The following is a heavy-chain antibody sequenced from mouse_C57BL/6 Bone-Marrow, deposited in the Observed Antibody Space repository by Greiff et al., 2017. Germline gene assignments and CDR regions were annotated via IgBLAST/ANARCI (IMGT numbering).Heavy chain of an antibody. CDR2: IYPGSGST. J-gene: IGHJ3*01. CDR1: GYTFTSYW. Sequence: QVQLQQPGAELVKPGASVKMSCKASGYTFTSYWITWVKQRPGQGLEWIGDIYPGSGSTNYNEKFKSKATLTVDTSSSAADMQLSSLTYEASAVYYCASAGYEGFAYWGQGTLVTVSA. CDR3: ASAGYEGFAY. D-gene: IGHD2-2*01. V-gene: IGHV1-55*01.